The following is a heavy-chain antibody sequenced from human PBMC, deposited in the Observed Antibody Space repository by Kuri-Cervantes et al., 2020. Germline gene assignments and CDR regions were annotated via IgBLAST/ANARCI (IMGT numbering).Heavy chain of an antibody. CDR2: INPTGGST. V-gene: IGHV1-46*01. Sequence: ASVKVSCKTSGYTFTNYYMHWVRQAPGQGLEWMGLINPTGGSTTYAQKFQGRVTMTRDTPTSTVYMEVSSLRSEDTAVYYCAAAYYNFWSGYQLSRGQFDPWGQGTLVTVSS. CDR1: GYTFTNYY. D-gene: IGHD3-3*01. CDR3: AAAYYNFWSGYQLSRGQFDP. J-gene: IGHJ5*02.